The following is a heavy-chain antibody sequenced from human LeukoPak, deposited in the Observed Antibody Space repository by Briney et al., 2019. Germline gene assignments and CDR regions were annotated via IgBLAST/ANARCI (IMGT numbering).Heavy chain of an antibody. CDR1: GGSISSGGYY. V-gene: IGHV4-31*03. Sequence: SETLSLTCTVSGGSISSGGYYWSWIRQHPGKGLEWIGYIYYSGSTYYNPSLKSRVTISVDTSKNQFSLKLSSVTAADTAVYYWAGASYILIDYWGQGPLVTVPS. J-gene: IGHJ4*02. D-gene: IGHD3-9*01. CDR3: AGASYILIDY. CDR2: IYYSGST.